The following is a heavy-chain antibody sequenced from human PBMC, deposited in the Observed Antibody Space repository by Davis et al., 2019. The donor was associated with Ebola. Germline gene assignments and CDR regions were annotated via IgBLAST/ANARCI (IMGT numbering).Heavy chain of an antibody. V-gene: IGHV1-2*02. CDR2: INPNSGGT. J-gene: IGHJ6*02. CDR3: ARGGYGDYVGVGMDV. D-gene: IGHD4-17*01. Sequence: ASVKVSCKASGYTFTGYYMHWVRQAPGQGLEWMGWINPNSGGTNYAQKFQGRVSMTRDTSISTAYMELSRLRSDDTAVYYCARGGYGDYVGVGMDVWGQGTTVTVSS. CDR1: GYTFTGYY.